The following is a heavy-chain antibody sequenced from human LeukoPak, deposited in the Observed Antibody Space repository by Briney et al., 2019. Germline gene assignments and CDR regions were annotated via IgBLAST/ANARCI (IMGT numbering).Heavy chain of an antibody. J-gene: IGHJ4*02. CDR3: ANSHL. CDR2: IRFDGSNK. V-gene: IGHV3-30*02. Sequence: GGSLRLSCAASRFTFSSYGMRWVRQAPGKGLEWVSFIRFDGSNKYYAESVKGRFTISRDNSKNTLYLQMNSLRAEDTAVYYCANSHLWGQGTLVTVSS. CDR1: RFTFSSYG.